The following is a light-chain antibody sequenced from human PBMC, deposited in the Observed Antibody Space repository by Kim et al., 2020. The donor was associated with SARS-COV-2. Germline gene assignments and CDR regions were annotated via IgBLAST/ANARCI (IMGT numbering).Light chain of an antibody. CDR3: QQYGSLPRT. V-gene: IGKV3-20*01. CDR1: QSVSDNY. J-gene: IGKJ1*01. CDR2: GAS. Sequence: EIVLTQSPGTLSLSPGERATLSCRASQSVSDNYLAWYQQKPGQAPSLLIYGASTRPTGVPDRFSGSGSGTDFTLTISRLEPEDFAVYYCQQYGSLPRTFGQGTKVDIK.